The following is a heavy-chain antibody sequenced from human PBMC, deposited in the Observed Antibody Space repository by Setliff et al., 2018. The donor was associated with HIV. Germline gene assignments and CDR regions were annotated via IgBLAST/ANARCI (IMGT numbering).Heavy chain of an antibody. D-gene: IGHD6-13*01. CDR1: GYSISSGYS. J-gene: IGHJ2*01. V-gene: IGHV4-38-2*01. CDR2: IYLSGST. CDR3: ARRKYSSSGGYFDL. Sequence: KTSETLSLTCGVSGYSISSGYSWGWIRQPPGKGLEWIGVIYLSGSTYYNSSLKSRVTISIDTSKNQFSLTLWSVTAADTAVYYCARRKYSSSGGYFDLWGRGILVTVSS.